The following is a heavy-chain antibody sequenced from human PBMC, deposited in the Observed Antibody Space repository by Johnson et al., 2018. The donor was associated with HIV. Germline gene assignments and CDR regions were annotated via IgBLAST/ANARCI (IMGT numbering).Heavy chain of an antibody. Sequence: VHLVESGGGVVQPGRSLRLSCAASGFTFSSYGMHWVRQAPGKGLEWVAVIWYDGSNKYYADSVKGRFTISRDNSKNTLYLQMNSLRAEDTAVYYCAKQQLVPDDAFDIWGQGTMVNVSS. CDR1: GFTFSSYG. V-gene: IGHV3-33*06. D-gene: IGHD6-6*01. J-gene: IGHJ3*02. CDR3: AKQQLVPDDAFDI. CDR2: IWYDGSNK.